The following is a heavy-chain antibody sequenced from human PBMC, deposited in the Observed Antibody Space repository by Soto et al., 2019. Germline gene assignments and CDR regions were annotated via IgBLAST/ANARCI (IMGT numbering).Heavy chain of an antibody. J-gene: IGHJ3*02. D-gene: IGHD3-9*01. CDR1: GYALRDYS. CDR2: TGTRRKYT. V-gene: IGHV3-48*02. Sequence: GGSLRLSCAASGYALRDYSMNWVRQAPGKGLEWVSYTGTRRKYTFYADPVRGRFTISRDDARNSVYLQLNSLRDEDTAVYYCVRDRDWASDIWGQGTMVTVSS. CDR3: VRDRDWASDI.